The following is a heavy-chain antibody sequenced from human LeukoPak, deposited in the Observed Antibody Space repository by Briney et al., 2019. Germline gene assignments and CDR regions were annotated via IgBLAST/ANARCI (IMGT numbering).Heavy chain of an antibody. CDR1: GYTFTSYY. Sequence: GASVKVSCKASGYTFTSYYMHWVRRAPGQGLEWMGIINPSGGSTSYAQKFQGRVTMTRDTSTSTVYMELSSLRSEDTAVYYCAGRIAVAGTVFNWGQGTLVTVSS. V-gene: IGHV1-46*01. J-gene: IGHJ4*02. CDR3: AGRIAVAGTVFN. CDR2: INPSGGST. D-gene: IGHD6-19*01.